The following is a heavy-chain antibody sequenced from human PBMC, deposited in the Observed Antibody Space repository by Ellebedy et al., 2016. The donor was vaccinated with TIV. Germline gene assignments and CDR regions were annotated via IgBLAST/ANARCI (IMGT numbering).Heavy chain of an antibody. V-gene: IGHV3-7*01. CDR1: GFTFSSYW. D-gene: IGHD4-17*01. CDR2: IRQDGNDK. CDR3: ATDGSYGDYLSPTHAFVI. J-gene: IGHJ3*02. Sequence: GGSLRLSCTASGFTFSSYWMTWVRQAPGKGLEWVANIRQDGNDKYYVDSVKGRFAISRDNPKNSLYLQMNSLRVEDTAVYYCATDGSYGDYLSPTHAFVIWGQGTMVTVSS.